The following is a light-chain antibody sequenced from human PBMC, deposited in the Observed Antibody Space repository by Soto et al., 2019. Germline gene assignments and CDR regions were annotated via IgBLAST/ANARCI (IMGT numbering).Light chain of an antibody. CDR3: QPYNNWPT. J-gene: IGKJ1*01. CDR1: QSVSSN. CDR2: GAS. Sequence: DIVLTQSPGNLSLSTGERAILSCRASQSVSSNLAWYKHEPGQAPRPLIYGASTRATGIPARFSGIGSGTEFTLTLRSLTSEDFAVDDCQPYNNWPTSCPVTKGAIK. V-gene: IGKV3-15*01.